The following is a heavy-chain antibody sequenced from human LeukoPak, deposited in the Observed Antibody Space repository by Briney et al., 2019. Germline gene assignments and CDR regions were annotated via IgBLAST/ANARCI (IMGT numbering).Heavy chain of an antibody. V-gene: IGHV3-30*04. Sequence: GGSLRLSCAASGFTFSSYAMHWVRQAPGKGLEWVAVISYDGSNKYYADSVRGRFTISRDNSKNTLFLQMNSLRPEDTAVYYCARGPDYDILADYFDYWGQGTLVTVSS. D-gene: IGHD3-9*01. CDR3: ARGPDYDILADYFDY. CDR2: ISYDGSNK. J-gene: IGHJ4*02. CDR1: GFTFSSYA.